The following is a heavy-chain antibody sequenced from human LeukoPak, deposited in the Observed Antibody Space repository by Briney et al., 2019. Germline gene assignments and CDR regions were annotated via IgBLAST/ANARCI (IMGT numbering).Heavy chain of an antibody. V-gene: IGHV4-59*08. D-gene: IGHD2-21*01. CDR3: ARGTSYCGKPCFDY. CDR1: RGSISSYC. Sequence: SETLSLTCTVSRGSISSYCWSWIRQPPGKGLEWIGYIYFSGTTNYNPSLKSRVTISVDTSKNQFSLKLSSVTAADTAVYYCARGTSYCGKPCFDYWGQGSLVTVSS. J-gene: IGHJ4*02. CDR2: IYFSGTT.